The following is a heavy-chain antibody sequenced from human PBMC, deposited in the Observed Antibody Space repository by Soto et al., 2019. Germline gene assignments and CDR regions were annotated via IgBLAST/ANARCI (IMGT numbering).Heavy chain of an antibody. V-gene: IGHV3-30*18. J-gene: IGHJ4*02. D-gene: IGHD2-15*01. CDR3: AKDRSNKWYGEGGH. CDR2: ISSDGSKI. Sequence: QVQLVESGGGVVQPGMSLRLSCAGSGFSFSSYGMHWVRQAPGKGLEWLAVISSDGSKIFYGDSVKGRLTISRDNSKNKLALEMNSLRAEDSAVYYCAKDRSNKWYGEGGHWGQGTLVTVSS. CDR1: GFSFSSYG.